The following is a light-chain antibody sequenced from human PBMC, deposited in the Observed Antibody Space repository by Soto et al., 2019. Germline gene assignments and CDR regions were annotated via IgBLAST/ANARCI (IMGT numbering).Light chain of an antibody. CDR1: VMISTY. J-gene: IGKJ1*01. V-gene: IGKV3-11*01. CDR3: QQYGSSPWT. Sequence: EIVLTQSPVTLSLSPGQRATLSCRASVMISTYVAWYQQKPGQAPRLLIYDASNRATGVPARFSGSGSGTDFTLTISALEPEDFAVYYCQQYGSSPWTFGQGTKVDI. CDR2: DAS.